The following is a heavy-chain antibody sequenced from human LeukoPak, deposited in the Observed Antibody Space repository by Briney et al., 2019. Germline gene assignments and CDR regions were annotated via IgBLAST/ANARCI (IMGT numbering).Heavy chain of an antibody. CDR1: GGSISSYY. D-gene: IGHD1-26*01. J-gene: IGHJ4*02. Sequence: SETLSLTCTVSGGSISSYYWSWIRQPPGKGLEWIGYIYYSGSTNYNPSLKSRVTISVDTSKNQFSLKLSSVTAADTAVHYCAGSPPYSGSYSFFDYWGQGTLVTVSS. CDR2: IYYSGST. V-gene: IGHV4-59*01. CDR3: AGSPPYSGSYSFFDY.